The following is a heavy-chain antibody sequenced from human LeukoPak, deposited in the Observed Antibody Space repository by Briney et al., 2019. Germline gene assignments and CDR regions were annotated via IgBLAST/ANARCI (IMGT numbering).Heavy chain of an antibody. J-gene: IGHJ3*02. CDR2: IYTSGST. CDR1: GGTISSESYY. Sequence: SQTLSLTCTVSGGTISSESYYWSWIRQPAGKGLEWIGRIYTSGSTNYNPSLKSRVTMSVDTSKNQFSLKLSSVTAADTAVYYCARDMRGISGTMIVVAPPAFDIWGQGTMVTVSS. V-gene: IGHV4-61*02. CDR3: ARDMRGISGTMIVVAPPAFDI. D-gene: IGHD3-22*01.